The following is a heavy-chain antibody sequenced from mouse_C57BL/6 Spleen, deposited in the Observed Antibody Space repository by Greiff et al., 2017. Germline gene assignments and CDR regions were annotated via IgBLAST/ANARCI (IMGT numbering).Heavy chain of an antibody. CDR3: ARDASLTTVVGMDY. D-gene: IGHD1-1*01. J-gene: IGHJ4*01. CDR1: GYTFTSYW. Sequence: VQLQQPGAELVKPGASVKLSCKASGYTFTSYWMHWVKQRPGQGLEWIGMIHPNSGSTNYNEKFKSKATLTVDKSSSTAYMQLSSLTSEDSAVYYCARDASLTTVVGMDYWGQGTSVTVSS. V-gene: IGHV1-64*01. CDR2: IHPNSGST.